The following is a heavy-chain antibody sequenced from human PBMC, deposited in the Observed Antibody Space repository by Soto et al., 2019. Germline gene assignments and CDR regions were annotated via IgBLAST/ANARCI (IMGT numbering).Heavy chain of an antibody. V-gene: IGHV3-33*05. CDR2: IAYDGISK. CDR3: ARAAIDSVFAF. J-gene: IGHJ4*02. Sequence: QVLLVEAGGVVVQPGMSPRLSCVASGLMFSKYGIHWARQAPGKGLELVGFIAYDGISKYYSDSVKGRRTISRSHSTNPVSLQMNSLLVDDPAVYYSARAAIDSVFAFWGPGNLVSVSS. CDR1: GLMFSKYG.